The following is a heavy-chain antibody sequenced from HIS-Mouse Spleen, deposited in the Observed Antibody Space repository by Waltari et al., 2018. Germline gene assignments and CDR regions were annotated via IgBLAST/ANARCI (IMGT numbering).Heavy chain of an antibody. J-gene: IGHJ4*02. Sequence: QVQLVESGGGVVQPGRSLRLSCAASGFTFSSYGMHWVRQAQGKGLEWGAGISYDRSNKYYADSVKGRFTISRDKSKNTLYLQMNSLRAEDTAVYYCAKDKHHAFDYWGQGTLVTVSS. CDR1: GFTFSSYG. CDR2: ISYDRSNK. CDR3: AKDKHHAFDY. V-gene: IGHV3-30*18.